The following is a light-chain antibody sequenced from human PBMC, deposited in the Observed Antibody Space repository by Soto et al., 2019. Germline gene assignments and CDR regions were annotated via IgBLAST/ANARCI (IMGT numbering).Light chain of an antibody. CDR3: QQYNNCGLS. V-gene: IGKV3-20*01. J-gene: IGKJ4*01. CDR1: QSVGSSY. CDR2: AAS. Sequence: EIVLTQSPGTLSLSPGERATLSCRASQSVGSSYLAWYQLKPGQAPRLLIYAASSRATGVPERFSGSGSGTDFTLTISRLEPEDFAVYYCQQYNNCGLSFGGGTRVEIK.